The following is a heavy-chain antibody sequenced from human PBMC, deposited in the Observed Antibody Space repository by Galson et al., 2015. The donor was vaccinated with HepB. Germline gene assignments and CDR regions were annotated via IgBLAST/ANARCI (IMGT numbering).Heavy chain of an antibody. D-gene: IGHD2-2*01. CDR1: GGSVSSYY. Sequence: SETLSLTCTVSGGSVSSYYWSWIRQPAGKGLEWIGRIYTSGSTNYNPSLKSRVTMSVDTSKNQFSLKLSSVTAADTAVYYCARVVSCGTSCRYYYYYYMDVWGKGTTVTVSS. CDR2: IYTSGST. V-gene: IGHV4-4*07. CDR3: ARVVSCGTSCRYYYYYYMDV. J-gene: IGHJ6*03.